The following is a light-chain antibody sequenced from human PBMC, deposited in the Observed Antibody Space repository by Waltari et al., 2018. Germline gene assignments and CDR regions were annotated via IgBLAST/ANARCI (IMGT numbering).Light chain of an antibody. CDR1: QTILYSPTNRNY. V-gene: IGKV4-1*01. CDR2: WAS. CDR3: QQSYSTPPYT. J-gene: IGKJ2*01. Sequence: DFVMTQSPDSLAVSLGERATINCKSSQTILYSPTNRNYLAWYQQRPGQPPKLLIYWASVRASGVPDRFSGSGSGTDFTLTISSLQPEDFATYYCQQSYSTPPYTFGQGTKLEIK.